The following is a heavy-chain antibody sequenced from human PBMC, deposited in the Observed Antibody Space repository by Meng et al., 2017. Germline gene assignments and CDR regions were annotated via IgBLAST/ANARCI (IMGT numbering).Heavy chain of an antibody. D-gene: IGHD3-10*01. CDR2: IDWDDDK. CDR3: ARMHYYGSGSDRTYYYGMDV. CDR1: VFSLSHSGVC. V-gene: IGHV2-70*11. Sequence: SDPPLVNPTQSLTLTCTFSVFSLSHSGVCGRWIRQPPRKTLEWLARIDWDDDKYYSTCLNTRLTISKDTSKNQVVLTVTNMDTVETATYYCARMHYYGSGSDRTYYYGMDVWGQGTTVTVSS. J-gene: IGHJ6*02.